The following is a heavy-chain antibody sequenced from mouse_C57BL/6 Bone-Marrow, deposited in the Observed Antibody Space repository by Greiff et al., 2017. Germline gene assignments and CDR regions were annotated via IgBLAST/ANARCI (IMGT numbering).Heavy chain of an antibody. J-gene: IGHJ1*03. Sequence: VQLQQSVAELVRPGASVKLSCTASGLNIKNTYMHWVKQRHEQGLEWIGRIDPANGNTKYAPKFQGKATITADTSSNTAYLQLSILTSEDTAIYYCASVGGLLRPDWYFDVWGTGTTVTVSS. CDR1: GLNIKNTY. CDR3: ASVGGLLRPDWYFDV. CDR2: IDPANGNT. V-gene: IGHV14-3*01. D-gene: IGHD1-1*01.